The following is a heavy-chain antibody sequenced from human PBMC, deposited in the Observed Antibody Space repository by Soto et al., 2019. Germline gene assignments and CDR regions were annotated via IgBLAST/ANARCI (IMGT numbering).Heavy chain of an antibody. CDR1: GGPIGSLY. CDR3: ARPSIGATAEGSYGMDV. D-gene: IGHD3-10*01. Sequence: PSETLALTSTVSGGPIGSLYWSWIRQPAGGTLEWIGYIYYSGSTNYNTSLKSRVTISVDTSKNQFSLKLSSVNAADTAVYYCARPSIGATAEGSYGMDVWGQGTTVTVSS. J-gene: IGHJ6*02. CDR2: IYYSGST. V-gene: IGHV4-59*01.